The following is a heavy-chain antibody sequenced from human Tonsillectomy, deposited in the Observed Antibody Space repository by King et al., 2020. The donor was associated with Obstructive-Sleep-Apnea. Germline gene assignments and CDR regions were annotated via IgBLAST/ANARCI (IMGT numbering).Heavy chain of an antibody. CDR1: GGTISDADYF. CDR2: IYHSGST. CDR3: ARLGGEGSDSPDALDI. D-gene: IGHD2-21*01. Sequence: VQLQETGPGLVKPSQTLSLTCTVSGGTISDADYFWSWIRQPPGKGLVWLGYIYHSGSTYYSPSLNSRLTLSVDTSKNQFSLKLSSVTAADTAVYYCARLGGEGSDSPDALDIWGQGTMVTVSS. J-gene: IGHJ3*02. V-gene: IGHV4-30-4*01.